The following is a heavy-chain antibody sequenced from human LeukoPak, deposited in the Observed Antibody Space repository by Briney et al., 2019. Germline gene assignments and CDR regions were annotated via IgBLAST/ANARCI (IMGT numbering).Heavy chain of an antibody. V-gene: IGHV3-23*01. Sequence: PGGSLRLSCAASGFTASSNYMSWVRQAPGKGLEWVSAISGSGGSTYYADSVKGRFTISRDNSKNTLYLQMNSLRAEDTAVYYCAKDYCSSTSCYYYFDYWGQGTLVTVSS. CDR2: ISGSGGST. CDR3: AKDYCSSTSCYYYFDY. CDR1: GFTASSNY. J-gene: IGHJ4*02. D-gene: IGHD2-2*01.